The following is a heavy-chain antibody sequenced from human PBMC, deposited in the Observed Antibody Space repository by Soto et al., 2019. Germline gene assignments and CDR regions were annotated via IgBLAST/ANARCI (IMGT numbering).Heavy chain of an antibody. Sequence: QVQLVQSGAEVKKPGSSVKVSCKASGGTFSSYAISWVRQAPGQGLEWMGGIIPIFGTANYAQKFQGRVTITADESTSTAYMELSSLRSEDTAVYYCAIFQGLKGIAARPPDAFDIWGRGTMVTVSS. J-gene: IGHJ3*02. V-gene: IGHV1-69*01. CDR2: IIPIFGTA. CDR1: GGTFSSYA. D-gene: IGHD6-6*01. CDR3: AIFQGLKGIAARPPDAFDI.